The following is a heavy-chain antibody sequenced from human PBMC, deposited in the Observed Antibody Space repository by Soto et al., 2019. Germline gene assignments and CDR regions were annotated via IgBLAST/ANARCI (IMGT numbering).Heavy chain of an antibody. D-gene: IGHD4-17*01. Sequence: GGSLRLSCTASGFTFGDYAMRWVRQAPGKGLVWVGFIRSKAYGGTTEYAASVKGRFTISRDDSKSIAYLQMNSLKTEDTAVYYCTTPQGPVTQGRYYFDYWGQGTLVTVSS. J-gene: IGHJ4*02. CDR3: TTPQGPVTQGRYYFDY. CDR1: GFTFGDYA. V-gene: IGHV3-49*04. CDR2: IRSKAYGGTT.